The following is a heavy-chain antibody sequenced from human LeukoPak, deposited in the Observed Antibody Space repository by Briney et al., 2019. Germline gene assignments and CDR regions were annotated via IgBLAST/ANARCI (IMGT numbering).Heavy chain of an antibody. CDR2: ISGSGGST. CDR3: AKDLSVVVPAAPGDAFDI. D-gene: IGHD2-2*01. V-gene: IGHV3-23*01. CDR1: GFTFSSYA. Sequence: PGGSLRLSCAASGFTFSSYAMSWVRQAPGKGLEWVSAISGSGGSTYYADSVKGRFTISRDNSKNTLYLQMNSLRAEDTAVYYCAKDLSVVVPAAPGDAFDIWGQGTMVTVYS. J-gene: IGHJ3*02.